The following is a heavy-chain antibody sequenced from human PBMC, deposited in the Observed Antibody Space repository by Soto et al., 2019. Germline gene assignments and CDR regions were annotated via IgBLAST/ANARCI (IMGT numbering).Heavy chain of an antibody. CDR1: GGSISSYY. J-gene: IGHJ4*02. CDR2: IYYSGST. Sequence: SETLSLTCTVSGGSISSYYWSWIRQPPGKGLEWIGYIYYSGSTNYNPSLKSRVTISVDTSKNQFSLKLSSLTAADTAVYYCARDKITGLFDYWGQGTLVTVSS. V-gene: IGHV4-59*01. CDR3: ARDKITGLFDY. D-gene: IGHD2-8*02.